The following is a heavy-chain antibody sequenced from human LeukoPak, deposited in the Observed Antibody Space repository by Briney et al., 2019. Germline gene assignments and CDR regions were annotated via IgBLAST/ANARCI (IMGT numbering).Heavy chain of an antibody. CDR2: IYTSGST. V-gene: IGHV4-4*07. CDR1: GGSISSYY. CDR3: ARGVVVVAATLSNRFDP. D-gene: IGHD2-15*01. J-gene: IGHJ5*02. Sequence: SETLSLTCIVSGGSISSYYWSWIRQPAGKGLEWIGRIYTSGSTNYNPSLKSRVTMSVDTSKNQFSLKLSSVTAADTAVYYCARGVVVVAATLSNRFDPWGQGTLVTVSS.